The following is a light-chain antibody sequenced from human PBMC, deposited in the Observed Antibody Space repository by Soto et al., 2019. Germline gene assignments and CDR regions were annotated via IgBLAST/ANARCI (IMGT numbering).Light chain of an antibody. CDR1: QSSSTY. Sequence: DIQMTQSPSSLSASVGDRVIITCRASQSSSTYLNWYQQKTGKAPKLLIYAASSLQSGVPSRFSGSGSGTDFTLTISSLQPEDFATYYCQRSDSTWTFGQGTKVEIK. V-gene: IGKV1-39*01. CDR3: QRSDSTWT. J-gene: IGKJ1*01. CDR2: AAS.